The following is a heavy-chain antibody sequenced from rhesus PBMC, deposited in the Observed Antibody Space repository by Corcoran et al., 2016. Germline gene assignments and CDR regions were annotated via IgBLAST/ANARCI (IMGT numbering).Heavy chain of an antibody. V-gene: IGHV4-165*01. J-gene: IGHJ5-2*02. CDR3: ARVEFLEWLLPNSLDV. CDR2: ISGSSGST. D-gene: IGHD3-3*01. CDR1: GGSFSGYY. Sequence: QVQLQESGPGLVKPSETLSLTCAVSGGSFSGYYWGWIRQPPGKGLEWIGSISGSSGSTDDNPTHKNRVTISTDTSKNQFSLKLSSVTAADTAVYYCARVEFLEWLLPNSLDVWGRGVLVTVSS.